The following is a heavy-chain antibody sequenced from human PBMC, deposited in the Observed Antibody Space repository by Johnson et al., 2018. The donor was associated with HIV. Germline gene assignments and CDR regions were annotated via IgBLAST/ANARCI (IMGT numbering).Heavy chain of an antibody. V-gene: IGHV3-66*02. D-gene: IGHD1-7*01. Sequence: VQLVESGGGLVQPGGSLRLSCAASGFTVSSNYMSWVRQAPGKGLEWVSVIYSGGSTYYADSVKGRFTISRDNSKNTLYVQMNSLRGDDTAVYYCVRVELGAFDIWGQGTMVTVSS. CDR2: IYSGGST. CDR1: GFTVSSNY. J-gene: IGHJ3*02. CDR3: VRVELGAFDI.